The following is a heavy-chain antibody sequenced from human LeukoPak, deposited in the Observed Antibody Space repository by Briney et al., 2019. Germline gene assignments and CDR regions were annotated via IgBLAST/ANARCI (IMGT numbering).Heavy chain of an antibody. Sequence: APVKVSCKASGYTFNSYDITWVRQAPGQGLEWMGWISAYNGNTNYAQKVQGRVTMTTDTSTSTAYMELRSLRSDDTAVYYCARVSHYYGSGIEYWGQGTLVTVSS. CDR1: GYTFNSYD. D-gene: IGHD3-10*01. V-gene: IGHV1-18*01. CDR3: ARVSHYYGSGIEY. J-gene: IGHJ4*02. CDR2: ISAYNGNT.